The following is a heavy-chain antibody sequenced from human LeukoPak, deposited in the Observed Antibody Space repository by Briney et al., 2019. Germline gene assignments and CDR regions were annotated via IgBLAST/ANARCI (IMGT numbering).Heavy chain of an antibody. CDR2: TNPNSGNT. V-gene: IGHV1-8*01. D-gene: IGHD2-2*01. CDR1: GYTFSTYD. J-gene: IGHJ4*02. CDR3: ARAIRNQLLSDH. Sequence: ASVKVSCKASGYTFSTYDVIWVRQATGQGLEWMGWTNPNSGNTGYALKFRGRVTMTGDTSISTAYMELSSLISEDTAVYYCARAIRNQLLSDHWGPGTLVTVSS.